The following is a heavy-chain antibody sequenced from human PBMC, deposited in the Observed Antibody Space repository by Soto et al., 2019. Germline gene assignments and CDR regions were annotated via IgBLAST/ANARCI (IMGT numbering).Heavy chain of an antibody. CDR3: AGHGGGRIAITGYNGMEV. V-gene: IGHV5-10-1*01. D-gene: IGHD3-9*01. CDR1: RSSFCSRW. Sequence: GEPLKISCKSSRSSFCSRWISWVRQMPGKGLEWMGWIDPRDSYTSYSPSFQGHVTISVDKSINTVYLRWSSLKASDSAKYYCAGHGGGRIAITGYNGMEVWGQGTTFTVT. J-gene: IGHJ6*02. CDR2: IDPRDSYT.